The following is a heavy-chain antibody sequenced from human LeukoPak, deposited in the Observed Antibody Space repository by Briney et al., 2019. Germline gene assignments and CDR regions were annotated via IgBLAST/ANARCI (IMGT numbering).Heavy chain of an antibody. CDR2: MNPNSDNT. CDR3: ARGLYYDSSGYYHGYWFDP. V-gene: IGHV1-8*01. D-gene: IGHD3-22*01. CDR1: GYTFTSYD. J-gene: IGHJ5*02. Sequence: ASVKVSCKASGYTFTSYDINWVRQATGQGLEWMGWMNPNSDNTGSAQKFQGRVTLTRNTSISTAYMELSSLRSEDTAVYYCARGLYYDSSGYYHGYWFDPWGQGTLVTVSS.